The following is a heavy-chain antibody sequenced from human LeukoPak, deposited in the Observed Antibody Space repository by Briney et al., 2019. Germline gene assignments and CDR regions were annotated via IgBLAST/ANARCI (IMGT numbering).Heavy chain of an antibody. CDR3: AADPLYCTNGVCYPSVLGC. D-gene: IGHD2-8*01. CDR2: TYSGGGT. Sequence: GGSLRLSCAASGFTVSSKYMSWVRQAPGKGLEWVSITYSGGGTKYADSVKGRFTISRDNAKNSLYLQMNSLRAEDTAVYYCAADPLYCTNGVCYPSVLGCWGQGTLVTVSS. CDR1: GFTVSSKY. V-gene: IGHV3-53*01. J-gene: IGHJ4*02.